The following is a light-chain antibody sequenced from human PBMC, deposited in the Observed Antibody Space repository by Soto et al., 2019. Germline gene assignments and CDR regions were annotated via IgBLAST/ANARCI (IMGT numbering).Light chain of an antibody. CDR1: QSIVSW. CDR2: KTS. J-gene: IGKJ1*01. CDR3: HQYNSYWT. Sequence: DTQMTQSPSTLSASVGDRVAITCRASQSIVSWLACYQQKPGKAPKLLIYKTSILENGVPSRFSGSGSGTEFTLSISSLQPDDFATYYCHQYNSYWTFGQGTKVDIK. V-gene: IGKV1-5*03.